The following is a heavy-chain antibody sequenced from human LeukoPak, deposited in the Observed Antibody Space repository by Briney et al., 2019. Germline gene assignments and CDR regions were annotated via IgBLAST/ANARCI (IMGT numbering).Heavy chain of an antibody. CDR2: IYYSGST. Sequence: SETLSLTCTVSGGSISSYYWSWIRQPPGKGLEWIGYIYYSGSTNYNPSLKSRVTISVDTSKNQISLKLSSVTAADTAVYYCARGCSGGSCYSIEVGTYYYYGMDVWGQGTTVTVSS. V-gene: IGHV4-59*01. D-gene: IGHD2-15*01. CDR1: GGSISSYY. J-gene: IGHJ6*02. CDR3: ARGCSGGSCYSIEVGTYYYYGMDV.